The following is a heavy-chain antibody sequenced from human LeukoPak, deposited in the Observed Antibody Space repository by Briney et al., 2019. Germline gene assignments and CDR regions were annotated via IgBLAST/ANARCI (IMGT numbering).Heavy chain of an antibody. CDR2: FDLDNGER. CDR1: EYTLTELS. CDR3: ASGSSGGNYYYYYMDV. Sequence: ASVKVSCKVTEYTLTELSIHWVRQAPGKGLEWMGGFDLDNGERIYAQKFQGRVTITADKSTSTAYMELSSLRSEDTAVYYCASGSSGGNYYYYYMDVWGKGTTVTVSS. J-gene: IGHJ6*03. D-gene: IGHD6-19*01. V-gene: IGHV1-24*01.